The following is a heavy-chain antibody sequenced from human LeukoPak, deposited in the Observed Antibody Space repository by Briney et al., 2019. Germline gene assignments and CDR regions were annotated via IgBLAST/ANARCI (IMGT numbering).Heavy chain of an antibody. V-gene: IGHV1-24*01. CDR3: ATDLPCGGDCYSQYFQH. J-gene: IGHJ1*01. CDR1: GYTLTGLS. D-gene: IGHD2-21*02. Sequence: ASVKVSCKGSGYTLTGLSMHWVRQAPGKGLDGMGGCDPEDGGTIYARKFQGRVTMTEDRSTDTAYMELSSLRSEDTAVYYCATDLPCGGDCYSQYFQHWGQGTLVTVSS. CDR2: CDPEDGGT.